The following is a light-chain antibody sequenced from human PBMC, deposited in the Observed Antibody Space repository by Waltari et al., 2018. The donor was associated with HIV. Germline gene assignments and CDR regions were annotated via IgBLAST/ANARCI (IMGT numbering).Light chain of an antibody. J-gene: IGLJ3*02. Sequence: QSALTQPASVSGSPGQSITISCTGTSSDVGSYNLVSWYQQHPGKAPKLMIYEGSKRPSGVSNRFSGAKSGNTASLTISGLQAEDEADYYCAAWDDSLSGWVFGGGTKLTVL. V-gene: IGLV2-23*01. CDR2: EGS. CDR1: SSDVGSYNL. CDR3: AAWDDSLSGWV.